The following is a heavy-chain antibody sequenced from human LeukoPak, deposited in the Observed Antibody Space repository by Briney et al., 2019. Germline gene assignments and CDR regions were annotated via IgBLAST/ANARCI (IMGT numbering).Heavy chain of an antibody. CDR2: TYSGGST. Sequence: PGGSLSLSCAASGFPVSSNYMSWVRQAPGKGLEWVSATYSGGSTYYADCVKGRLTISSDNSKNTLYLQMNSLKAEDTAIYYCARAQDYCSGSICYGYFQYWGQGTLVTVSS. J-gene: IGHJ1*01. CDR1: GFPVSSNY. V-gene: IGHV3-53*01. CDR3: ARAQDYCSGSICYGYFQY. D-gene: IGHD2-15*01.